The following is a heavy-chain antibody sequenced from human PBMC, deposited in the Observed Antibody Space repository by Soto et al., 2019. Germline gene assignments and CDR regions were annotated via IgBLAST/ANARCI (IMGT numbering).Heavy chain of an antibody. J-gene: IGHJ2*01. CDR3: VRGPWGATHGYFYL. Sequence: QVQLQQWGAGLLKPSETLSLTCAVSGGYFSGYYWSWIRQTPGKGLEWIGEINHSGRTNYNPSLKRRVTISVDTSKNQVPLKLSSVTSSDTAVYYCVRGPWGATHGYFYLWGRGNLVTVSS. V-gene: IGHV4-34*01. CDR1: GGYFSGYY. D-gene: IGHD1-26*01. CDR2: INHSGRT.